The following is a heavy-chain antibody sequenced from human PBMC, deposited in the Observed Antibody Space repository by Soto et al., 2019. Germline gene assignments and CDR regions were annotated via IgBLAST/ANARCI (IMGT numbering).Heavy chain of an antibody. Sequence: GASVKVSCKASGYTFTSYGISWVRQAPGQGLEWMGWISAYNGNTNYAQKLQGRVTMTTDTSTSTAYMELRSLRSDDTAVYYCAREVGDGFNYPVSFDYWGQGTLVTVSS. D-gene: IGHD5-12*01. J-gene: IGHJ4*02. CDR1: GYTFTSYG. CDR3: AREVGDGFNYPVSFDY. V-gene: IGHV1-18*01. CDR2: ISAYNGNT.